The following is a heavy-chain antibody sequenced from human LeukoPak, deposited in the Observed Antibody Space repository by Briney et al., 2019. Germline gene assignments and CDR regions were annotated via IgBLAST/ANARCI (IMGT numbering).Heavy chain of an antibody. V-gene: IGHV1-69*04. CDR3: ARVQTYYYDSSGYFLDY. CDR2: IIPILGIA. CDR1: GGTFSSYA. J-gene: IGHJ4*02. D-gene: IGHD3-22*01. Sequence: SVKVSCKASGGTFSSYAISWVRQAPGQGLEWMGRIIPILGIANYAQKFQGRVTITADKSTSTAYMELSSLRSEDTAVYYCARVQTYYYDSSGYFLDYWGQGTLVTVSS.